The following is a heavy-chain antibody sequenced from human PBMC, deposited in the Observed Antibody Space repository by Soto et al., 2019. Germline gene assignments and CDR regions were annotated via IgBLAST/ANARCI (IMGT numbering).Heavy chain of an antibody. D-gene: IGHD4-17*01. CDR3: ARDNGEGYFDL. CDR1: GFTFSDYY. CDR2: ISGSSSYT. J-gene: IGHJ2*01. Sequence: AGGSLRLSCAASGFTFSDYYMSWIRQAPGKGLEWVSYISGSSSYTNYADSVKGRFTISRDNAKNSLYLQMNSLRAEDTAVYYCARDNGEGYFDLWGRGTLVTVSS. V-gene: IGHV3-11*06.